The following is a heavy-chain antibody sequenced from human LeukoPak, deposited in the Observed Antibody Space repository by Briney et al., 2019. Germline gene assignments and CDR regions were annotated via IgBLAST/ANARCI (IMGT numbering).Heavy chain of an antibody. CDR2: IYHSGST. D-gene: IGHD3-3*01. CDR1: GGSISSGGYY. J-gene: IGHJ6*03. Sequence: PSQTLSLTCTVSGGSISSGGYYWSWIRQPPGKGLEWIGYIYHSGSTYYNPSLKSRVTISVDRSKNQFSLKLSSVTAADTAVYYCARAPYYDFWSGHMDVWGKGTTVTVSS. V-gene: IGHV4-30-2*01. CDR3: ARAPYYDFWSGHMDV.